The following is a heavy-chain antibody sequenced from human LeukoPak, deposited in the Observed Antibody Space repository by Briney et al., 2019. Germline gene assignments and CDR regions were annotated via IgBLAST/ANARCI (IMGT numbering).Heavy chain of an antibody. V-gene: IGHV4-30-2*01. D-gene: IGHD5-18*01. Sequence: SETLSLTCAVSGGSISSGGYSWSWIRQPPGKGLEWIGYIYHSGSTYYNPSLKSRVTISVDRSKNQFSLKLSSVTAADTAVYYCARIGGINEGIQLWPLDYWGQGILVTVSS. CDR1: GGSISSGGYS. J-gene: IGHJ4*02. CDR2: IYHSGST. CDR3: ARIGGINEGIQLWPLDY.